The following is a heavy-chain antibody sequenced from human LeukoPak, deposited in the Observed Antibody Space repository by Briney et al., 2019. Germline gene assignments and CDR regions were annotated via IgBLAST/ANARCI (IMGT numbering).Heavy chain of an antibody. D-gene: IGHD5-18*01. V-gene: IGHV3-23*01. CDR3: AKVRGYSYGYFDY. Sequence: GGSLRLSCAASGFTFSSYAMSWVRQAPGKGLEWVSAISGSGGSTYYADSVKGRFTIPRDNSKNTLYLQMNSLRAEDTAVYYCAKVRGYSYGYFDYWGQGTLVTVPS. CDR1: GFTFSSYA. J-gene: IGHJ4*02. CDR2: ISGSGGST.